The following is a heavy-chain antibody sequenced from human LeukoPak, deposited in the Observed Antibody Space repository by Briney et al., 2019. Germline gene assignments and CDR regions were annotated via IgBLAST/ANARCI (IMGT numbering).Heavy chain of an antibody. CDR3: ARSPPVMRRYYDSSAPDY. CDR2: IYPGDSDT. V-gene: IGHV5-51*01. CDR1: GYSFTSYW. D-gene: IGHD3-22*01. Sequence: NHGESLKISCKGSGYSFTSYWIGWVRQMPGKGLEWMGIIYPGDSDTRYSPSFQGQVTISADKSISTAYLQWSSLKASDTAMYYCARSPPVMRRYYDSSAPDYWGQGTLVTVSS. J-gene: IGHJ4*02.